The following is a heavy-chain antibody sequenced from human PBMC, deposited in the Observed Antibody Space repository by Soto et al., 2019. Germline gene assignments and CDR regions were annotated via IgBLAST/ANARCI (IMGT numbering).Heavy chain of an antibody. V-gene: IGHV2-70*11. CDR1: GFPLSTSGMC. CDR2: IDWDDDK. CDR3: ARIGHYDFWSGFYTFDY. J-gene: IGHJ4*02. D-gene: IGHD3-3*01. Sequence: SGPTLVNPTQTLTLTCTFSGFPLSTSGMCVSWIRQPPGKALEWLARIDWDDDKYYSTSLKTRLTISKGTSKNQVVLTMTNMDPVDTATYYCARIGHYDFWSGFYTFDYWGQGTLVTVSS.